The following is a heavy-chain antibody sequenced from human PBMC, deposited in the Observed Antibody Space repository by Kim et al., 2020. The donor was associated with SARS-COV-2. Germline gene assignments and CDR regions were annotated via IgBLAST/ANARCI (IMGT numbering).Heavy chain of an antibody. J-gene: IGHJ6*02. Sequence: ASVKVSCKASGYTFTSYGISWVRQAPGQGLEWMGWISAYNGNTNYAQKLQGRVTMTTDTSTSTAYMELRSLRSDDTAVYYCARIGRVAAAGTGGYYYYGMDVWGQGTTVTVSS. CDR1: GYTFTSYG. CDR3: ARIGRVAAAGTGGYYYYGMDV. CDR2: ISAYNGNT. V-gene: IGHV1-18*01. D-gene: IGHD6-13*01.